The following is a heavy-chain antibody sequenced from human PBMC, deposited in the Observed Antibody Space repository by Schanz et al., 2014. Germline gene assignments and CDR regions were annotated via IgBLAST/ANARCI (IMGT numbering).Heavy chain of an antibody. CDR1: GFSFSTYA. Sequence: QVQLVESGGGVVQPGRSLRLSCAASGFSFSTYAMHWVRQAPGKGLEWVAVILYDGSKTYYADSVKGRFTISRDNSKNTLSLQTNSLRAEDTAVYYCAREEGYGYGPGAFDIWGQGTMVTVSS. CDR2: ILYDGSKT. D-gene: IGHD5-18*01. J-gene: IGHJ3*02. V-gene: IGHV3-30*04. CDR3: AREEGYGYGPGAFDI.